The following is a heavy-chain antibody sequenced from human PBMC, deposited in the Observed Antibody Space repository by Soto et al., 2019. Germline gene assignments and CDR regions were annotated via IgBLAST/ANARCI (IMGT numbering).Heavy chain of an antibody. D-gene: IGHD6-19*01. CDR1: GFTFSSYA. J-gene: IGHJ6*02. CDR2: ISGSGSNT. CDR3: ARTGYSSGYDYYYGMDV. Sequence: GGSLRLSCAASGFTFSSYAMSWVRQAPGKGLEWVSAISGSGSNTYYSDSVKGRFTISRDNSKNTLYLQINSLRAEDTAVYYCARTGYSSGYDYYYGMDVWGQGTTVTVSS. V-gene: IGHV3-23*01.